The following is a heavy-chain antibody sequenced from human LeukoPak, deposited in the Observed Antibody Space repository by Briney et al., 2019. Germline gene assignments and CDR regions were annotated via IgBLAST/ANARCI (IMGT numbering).Heavy chain of an antibody. CDR1: GFPFSRYS. D-gene: IGHD7-27*01. CDR3: ARDPGSNPTGENY. Sequence: GGSLRLYCATSGFPFSRYSMNWVRQAPGKGLEWLSYITSGSDTIYYADSVKGRFTISRDNGKNSLYLQMNSLRAEDTAVYYCARDPGSNPTGENYWGQGTLVTVSS. J-gene: IGHJ4*02. CDR2: ITSGSDTI. V-gene: IGHV3-48*01.